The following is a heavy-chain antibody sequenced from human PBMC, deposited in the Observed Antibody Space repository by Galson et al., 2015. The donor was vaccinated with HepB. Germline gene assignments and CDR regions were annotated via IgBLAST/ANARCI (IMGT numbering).Heavy chain of an antibody. D-gene: IGHD2-2*01. V-gene: IGHV3-23*01. J-gene: IGHJ4*02. CDR2: ISGSGGST. Sequence: SCAASGFTFSSYAMSWVRQAPGKGLEWVSAISGSGGSTYYADSVKGRFTISRDNSKNTLHLQMNSLRAEDTAVYYCAKDRSPSRGYCSSTSCSPFDYWGQGTLVTVSS. CDR1: GFTFSSYA. CDR3: AKDRSPSRGYCSSTSCSPFDY.